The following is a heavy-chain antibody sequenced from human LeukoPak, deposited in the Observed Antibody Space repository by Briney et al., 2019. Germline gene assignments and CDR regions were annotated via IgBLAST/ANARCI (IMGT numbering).Heavy chain of an antibody. J-gene: IGHJ4*02. Sequence: GGSLRLSCAASGFTFDDYGMSWVRQAPGKGLEWVSGINWNGGSTGYADSVKGRLTISRDNAKNSLYLQMNSLRAEDTALYYCARGLWFGELLYPLDYWGQGTLVTVSS. D-gene: IGHD3-10*01. CDR2: INWNGGST. CDR1: GFTFDDYG. V-gene: IGHV3-20*04. CDR3: ARGLWFGELLYPLDY.